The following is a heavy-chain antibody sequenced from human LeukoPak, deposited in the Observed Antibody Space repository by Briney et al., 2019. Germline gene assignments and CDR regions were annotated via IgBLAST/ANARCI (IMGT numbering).Heavy chain of an antibody. J-gene: IGHJ4*02. V-gene: IGHV4-59*01. D-gene: IGHD5-18*01. CDR1: GGSISSYY. CDR3: ARGGYSYGYSADY. CDR2: IYYSGST. Sequence: SETLSLTCTVSGGSISSYYWSWIRQPPGKGLEWIGYIYYSGSTDYNPSLKSRVTISVDTSKNQFSLKLSSVTAADTAVYYCARGGYSYGYSADYWGQGTLVTVSS.